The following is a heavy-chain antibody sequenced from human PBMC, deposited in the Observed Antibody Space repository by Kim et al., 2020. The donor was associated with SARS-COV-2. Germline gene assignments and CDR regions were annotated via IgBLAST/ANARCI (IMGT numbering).Heavy chain of an antibody. D-gene: IGHD1-26*01. V-gene: IGHV1-69*01. J-gene: IGHJ4*02. Sequence: AQKFQGRVTITADESTSTAYMELSSLRSEDTAVYYCARAREGATSGIYFYWGQGTLVTVSS. CDR3: ARAREGATSGIYFY.